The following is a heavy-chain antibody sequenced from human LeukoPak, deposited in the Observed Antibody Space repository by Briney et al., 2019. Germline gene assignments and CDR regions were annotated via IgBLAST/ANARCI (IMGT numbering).Heavy chain of an antibody. CDR2: ISTSGSA. J-gene: IGHJ4*02. CDR3: TGESYRTSFLFDL. D-gene: IGHD5-12*01. V-gene: IGHV4-4*07. Sequence: SETLSLTCTVSGDSVSSYYWSWIRQPAGNRLEWIGRISTSGSARYNPSLKSRVTLSIDTSKNQISLNVNSVTTADTAVYYCTGESYRTSFLFDLWGQGTLVTVSS. CDR1: GDSVSSYY.